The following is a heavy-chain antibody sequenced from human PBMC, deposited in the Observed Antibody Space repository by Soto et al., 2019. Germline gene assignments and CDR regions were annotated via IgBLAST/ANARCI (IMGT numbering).Heavy chain of an antibody. CDR3: AKGPWLSLDY. J-gene: IGHJ4*02. V-gene: IGHV3-30*18. D-gene: IGHD3-22*01. CDR1: GFTFSSYG. CDR2: ISYDGSNK. Sequence: GGSLRLSCAASGFTFSSYGMHWVRQAPGKGLEWVAVISYDGSNKYYADSVKGRFTISRDNSKNTLYLQMNSLRAEDTAVYYCAKGPWLSLDYWGQGTLVTVSS.